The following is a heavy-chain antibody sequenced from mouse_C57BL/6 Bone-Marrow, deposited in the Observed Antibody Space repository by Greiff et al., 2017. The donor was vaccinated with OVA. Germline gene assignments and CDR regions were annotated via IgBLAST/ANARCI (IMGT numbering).Heavy chain of an antibody. V-gene: IGHV5-4*03. D-gene: IGHD4-1*01. CDR2: ISDGGSYT. Sequence: EVKLEESGGGLVKPGGSLKLSCAASGFTFSSYAMSWVRQTPEKRLEWVATISDGGSYTYYPDNVKGRFTISRDNAKNNLYLQMSHLKSEDTAMYYCARALWDGAMDYWGQGTSVTVSS. CDR3: ARALWDGAMDY. J-gene: IGHJ4*01. CDR1: GFTFSSYA.